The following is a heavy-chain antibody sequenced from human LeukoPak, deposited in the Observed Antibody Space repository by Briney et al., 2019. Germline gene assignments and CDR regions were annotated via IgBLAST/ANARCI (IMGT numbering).Heavy chain of an antibody. CDR1: GFTFSSYA. V-gene: IGHV3-30*04. CDR2: ISYDGSNK. D-gene: IGHD6-19*01. CDR3: AATPGYSSGWYVRYFDY. J-gene: IGHJ4*02. Sequence: GGSLRLSCAASGFTFSSYAMHWVRQAPGKGLEWVAVISYDGSNKYYADSVKGRFTISRDNSKNTLYLQMNSLRAEDTAVYYCAATPGYSSGWYVRYFDYWGQGTLVIVSS.